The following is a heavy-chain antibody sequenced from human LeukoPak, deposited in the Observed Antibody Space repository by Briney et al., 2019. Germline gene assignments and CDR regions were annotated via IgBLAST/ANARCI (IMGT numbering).Heavy chain of an antibody. CDR2: IHYSGST. CDR1: GDSISSSRYY. Sequence: SETLSLTCSVSGDSISSSRYYWGGIRQPPGRGLEWIGGIHYSGSTYYNPSLKSRVTMSVDTSKSQFSLKLNSVTAADTAVYFCARPYGGNSKFDYWGQGALVTVSS. V-gene: IGHV4-39*01. D-gene: IGHD4-23*01. CDR3: ARPYGGNSKFDY. J-gene: IGHJ4*02.